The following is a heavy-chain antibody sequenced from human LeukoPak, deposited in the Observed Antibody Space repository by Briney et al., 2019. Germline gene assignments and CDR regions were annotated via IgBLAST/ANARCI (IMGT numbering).Heavy chain of an antibody. CDR1: GGSISGYY. J-gene: IGHJ4*02. V-gene: IGHV4-4*07. D-gene: IGHD2-15*01. Sequence: PSETLSLTCTVSGGSISGYYWSWIRQPAGKGLEWIGRIYTSGSTNYNPSLKSRVTMSVDTSKNQFSLKLSSVTAADTAVYYCASRGGPYTGEIEGYWGQGTLVTVSS. CDR3: ASRGGPYTGEIEGY. CDR2: IYTSGST.